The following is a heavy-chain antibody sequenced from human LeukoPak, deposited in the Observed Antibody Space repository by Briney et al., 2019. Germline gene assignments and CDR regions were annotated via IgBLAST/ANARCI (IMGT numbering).Heavy chain of an antibody. D-gene: IGHD3-16*01. CDR1: GFTFSSYW. CDR2: INHNGNVN. J-gene: IGHJ6*02. V-gene: IGHV3-7*03. CDR3: ARGGGLDV. Sequence: GGSLRLSCADSGFTFSSYWMNWARQAPGKGLEWVACINHNGNVNYYVDSVKGRFTISRDNAKNSLYLQMSNLRAEDTAVYFCARGGGLDVWGQGATVTVSS.